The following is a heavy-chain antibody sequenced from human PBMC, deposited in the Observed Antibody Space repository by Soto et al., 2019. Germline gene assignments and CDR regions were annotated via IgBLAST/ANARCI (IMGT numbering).Heavy chain of an antibody. CDR3: ARGKDDRRAGTYYFDMDV. CDR1: GFSIRDYW. V-gene: IGHV3-7*01. Sequence: EEQLVESGGGLVQPGGSLRLSCAASGFSIRDYWMTWVRQAPGKGLDWVANIKQDGSEKFYVDSLKGRFTISRDNAKNSVYLLMNSLRADDTAVYYCARGKDDRRAGTYYFDMDVWGKGTTVTLSS. J-gene: IGHJ6*03. D-gene: IGHD1-1*01. CDR2: IKQDGSEK.